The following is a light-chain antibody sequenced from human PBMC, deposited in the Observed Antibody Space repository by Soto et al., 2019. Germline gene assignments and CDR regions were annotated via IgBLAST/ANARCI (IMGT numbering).Light chain of an antibody. CDR3: QQYNNWPFT. V-gene: IGKV3-15*01. CDR1: QSINSN. Sequence: EIVMTQSPATLSVSPGERATLSCRASQSINSNLAWYQQKPGQAPRLLIYGASTRATGIPATFSGSGSGTEFTLTISSLQSEDFAVYYCQQYNNWPFTFGPGIKVDIK. J-gene: IGKJ3*01. CDR2: GAS.